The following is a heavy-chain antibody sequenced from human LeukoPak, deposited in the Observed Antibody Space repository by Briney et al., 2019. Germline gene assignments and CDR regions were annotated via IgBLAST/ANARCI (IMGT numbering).Heavy chain of an antibody. D-gene: IGHD2-21*02. CDR1: GFIFSNYE. CDR2: ISDSGTIV. CDR3: ARDVGDL. J-gene: IGHJ4*02. V-gene: IGHV3-48*03. Sequence: GGSLRLSCGASGFIFSNYEMNWVRQAPGKGLEWVSYISDSGTIVTYGDSVKGRFTVSRDNAKNSLFLQMNSLRAEDTAVYYCARDVGDLWGQGTLVTVSS.